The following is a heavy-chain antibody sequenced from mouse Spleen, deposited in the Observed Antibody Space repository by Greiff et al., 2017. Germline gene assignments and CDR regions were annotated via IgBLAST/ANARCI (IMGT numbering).Heavy chain of an antibody. CDR3: ARGGGYYDYDWFAY. CDR1: GYTFTSYW. V-gene: IGHV1-64*01. CDR2: IHPNSGST. D-gene: IGHD2-4*01. J-gene: IGHJ3*01. Sequence: QVQLQQPGAELVKPGASVKLSCKASGYTFTSYWMHWVKQRPGQGLEWIGMIHPNSGSTNYNEKFKSKATLTVDKSSSTAYMQLSSLTSEDSAVYYCARGGGYYDYDWFAYWGQRTLVTVSA.